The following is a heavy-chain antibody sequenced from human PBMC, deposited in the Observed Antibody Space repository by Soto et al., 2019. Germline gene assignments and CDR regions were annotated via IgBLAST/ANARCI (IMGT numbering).Heavy chain of an antibody. CDR2: ISSSSSYI. J-gene: IGHJ6*02. Sequence: GGSLRLSCAASGFTFSSYSMNWVRQAPGKGLEWVSSISSSSSYIYYADSVKGRFTISRDNSKNTLYLQMNSLRAEDTAVYYCARDSNEIAVAGPQYYYYGMDVWGQGTTVTVSS. CDR3: ARDSNEIAVAGPQYYYYGMDV. D-gene: IGHD6-19*01. CDR1: GFTFSSYS. V-gene: IGHV3-21*01.